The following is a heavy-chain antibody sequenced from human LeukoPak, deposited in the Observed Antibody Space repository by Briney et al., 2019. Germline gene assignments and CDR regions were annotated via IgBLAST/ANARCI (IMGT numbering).Heavy chain of an antibody. D-gene: IGHD2-2*01. J-gene: IGHJ4*02. CDR1: GFTFRTYG. Sequence: GGSLRLSCAASGFTFRTYGMHWVRQAPGKGLEWVAFMRYDGSNEYYADSVKGRFTISRDNSKNTLYLQMNSLRAEDTAVYYCAKLPPGYCSSTSCYAWIYFDYWGQGTLVTVSS. CDR3: AKLPPGYCSSTSCYAWIYFDY. V-gene: IGHV3-30*02. CDR2: MRYDGSNE.